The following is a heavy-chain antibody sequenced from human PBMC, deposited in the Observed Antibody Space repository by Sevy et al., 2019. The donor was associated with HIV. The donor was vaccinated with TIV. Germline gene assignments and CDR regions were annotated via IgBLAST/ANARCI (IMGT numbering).Heavy chain of an antibody. CDR2: VYYSGST. CDR3: ARPVVVTAIPDGPHGWFDP. V-gene: IGHV4-39*01. Sequence: SETLSLTCTVSGGSISSSSYYWGWIRQPPGKGLEWIGSVYYSGSTYYNQSLKSRVTISVDTSKNRFSLKLSSVTAADTAVYYCARPVVVTAIPDGPHGWFDPWGQGTLVTVSS. J-gene: IGHJ5*02. CDR1: GGSISSSSYY. D-gene: IGHD2-21*02.